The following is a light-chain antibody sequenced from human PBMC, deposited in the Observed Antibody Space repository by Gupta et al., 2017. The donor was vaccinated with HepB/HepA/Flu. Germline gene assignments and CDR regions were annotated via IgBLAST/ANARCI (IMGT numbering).Light chain of an antibody. CDR3: SSYTSSDTHV. Sequence: QSALTQPASVSRSPGQAIPISCTATSSDVGGYKYVSWYQHHPGKATKLVMYDVSSRPSGVSNRFSGSKSGNTASLTISGLQSEDEADYYCSSYTSSDTHVFGGGTKLTVL. CDR1: SSDVGGYKY. J-gene: IGLJ3*02. CDR2: DVS. V-gene: IGLV2-14*03.